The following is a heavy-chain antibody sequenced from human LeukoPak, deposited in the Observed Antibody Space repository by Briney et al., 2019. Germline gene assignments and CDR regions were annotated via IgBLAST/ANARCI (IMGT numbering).Heavy chain of an antibody. Sequence: SGTLSLTCTVSGGSIGNYYWTWIRQPPGKGLEWIGYIYYTGSTYYDPSLKSPVTMSLDTSKNQFSLKLSSVTAADTAVYYCARAGSSFHTGYYFDYWSQGTLVTVSS. CDR1: GGSIGNYY. V-gene: IGHV4-59*08. CDR2: IYYTGST. J-gene: IGHJ4*02. CDR3: ARAGSSFHTGYYFDY. D-gene: IGHD5-18*01.